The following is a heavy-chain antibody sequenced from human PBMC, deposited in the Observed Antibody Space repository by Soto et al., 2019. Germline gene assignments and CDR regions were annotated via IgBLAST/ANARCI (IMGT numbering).Heavy chain of an antibody. J-gene: IGHJ6*02. CDR3: ARDRPVKEYVQAYYDFWSGYNYYYGMDV. CDR2: ISSSSSYI. V-gene: IGHV3-21*01. Sequence: PGGSLRLSCAASGFTFSSYSMNWVRQAPGKGLEWVSSISSSSSYIYYADSVKGRFTISRDNAKNSLYLQMNSLRAEDTAVYYCARDRPVKEYVQAYYDFWSGYNYYYGMDVWGQGTTVTVSS. D-gene: IGHD3-3*01. CDR1: GFTFSSYS.